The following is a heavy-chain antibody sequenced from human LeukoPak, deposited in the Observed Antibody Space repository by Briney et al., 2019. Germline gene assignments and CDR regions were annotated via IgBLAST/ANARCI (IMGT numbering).Heavy chain of an antibody. D-gene: IGHD6-6*01. J-gene: IGHJ4*02. V-gene: IGHV3-30-3*01. CDR3: AREIAARPPGGDY. CDR2: ISYDGSNK. Sequence: PGRSLRLSCAASGFTFSSYAMHWVRQAPGKGLEWVAVISYDGSNKYYADSVKGRFTISRDNSKNTLYLQMNSLRAEDTAVYYCAREIAARPPGGDYWGQGTLVTVSS. CDR1: GFTFSSYA.